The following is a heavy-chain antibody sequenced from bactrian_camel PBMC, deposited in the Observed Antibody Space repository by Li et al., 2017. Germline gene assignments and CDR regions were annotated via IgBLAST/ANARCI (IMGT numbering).Heavy chain of an antibody. CDR2: MNRDGTL. D-gene: IGHD2*01. CDR1: GLSPSSTC. V-gene: IGHV3S55*01. Sequence: HVQLVESGGGSVQAGGSLRLSCATSGLSPSSTCMAWFRQAPGKSREGVAAMNRDGTLSHARSLKGRFTISQDSAKNILYLQMNSLKPEDTAMYYCAARSVGWCPLFELEPEDSGIYYCAQALGSCPNIRSVSFSYWGQGTQVTVS. J-gene: IGHJ4*01. CDR3: AARSVGWCPLFELEPEDSGIYYCAQALGSCPNIRSVSFSY.